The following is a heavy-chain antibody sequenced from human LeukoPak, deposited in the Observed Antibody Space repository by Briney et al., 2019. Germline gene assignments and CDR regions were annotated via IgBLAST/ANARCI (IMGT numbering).Heavy chain of an antibody. Sequence: SETLSLTCTVSGGSISSSSYYWGWIRQPPGKGLEWIGNIYYTGSTYYNASLQSRVTISIDTSKNQFSLRLNSVTAADTAMYYCVKSGGYGLIDYWGQGTLVTVSS. D-gene: IGHD1-26*01. V-gene: IGHV4-39*01. CDR3: VKSGGYGLIDY. J-gene: IGHJ4*02. CDR1: GGSISSSSYY. CDR2: IYYTGST.